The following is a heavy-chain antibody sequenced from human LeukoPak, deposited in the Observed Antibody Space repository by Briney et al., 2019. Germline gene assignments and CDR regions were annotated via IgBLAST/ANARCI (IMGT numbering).Heavy chain of an antibody. CDR3: ARDMVRGVQNYYYYGMDV. J-gene: IGHJ6*02. D-gene: IGHD3-10*01. CDR2: FTAYNGNT. CDR1: GYTFTSYG. Sequence: ASVKVSCKASGYTFTSYGISWARQAPGQGLEWMGWFTAYNGNTNYAQKLQGRVTMTTDTSTSTAYMELRSLRSDDTAVYYCARDMVRGVQNYYYYGMDVWGQGTTVTVSS. V-gene: IGHV1-18*01.